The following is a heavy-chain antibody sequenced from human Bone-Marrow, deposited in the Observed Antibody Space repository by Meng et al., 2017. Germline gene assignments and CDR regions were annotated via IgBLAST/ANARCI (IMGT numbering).Heavy chain of an antibody. Sequence: SETLSLTCVVSGGSFSDYYWSWIRQPPGKGLEWIGEINHSGSTNYNPSLESRATISVDTSKNQFSLKLSSVTAADTAVYYCARVGEYRYYGSGSNGVYWGQGTLVTVSS. V-gene: IGHV4-34*01. D-gene: IGHD3-10*01. CDR1: GGSFSDYY. CDR3: ARVGEYRYYGSGSNGVY. CDR2: INHSGST. J-gene: IGHJ4*02.